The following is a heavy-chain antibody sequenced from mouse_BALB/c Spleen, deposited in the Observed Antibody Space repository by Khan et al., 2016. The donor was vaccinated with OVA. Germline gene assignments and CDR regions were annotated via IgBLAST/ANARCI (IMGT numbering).Heavy chain of an antibody. D-gene: IGHD2-4*01. V-gene: IGHV3-2*02. CDR3: ARKDYYDYDPFPY. Sequence: EVQLQESGPSLVKPSQSLSLTCTVTGYSITSEFAWNWIRQFPGNKLEWMGYISYSGNTRYNPSLKSLISITRDTSRNQFFLQLNSVTTEDTATYYWARKDYYDYDPFPYWGQGTLVTVSA. CDR1: GYSITSEFA. CDR2: ISYSGNT. J-gene: IGHJ3*01.